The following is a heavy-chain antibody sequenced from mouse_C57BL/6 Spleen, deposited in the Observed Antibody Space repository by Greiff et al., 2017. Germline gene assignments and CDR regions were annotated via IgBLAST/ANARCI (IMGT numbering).Heavy chain of an antibody. CDR3: ARDPYYRGYFDY. D-gene: IGHD2-14*01. V-gene: IGHV3-6*01. CDR1: GYSITSGYY. J-gene: IGHJ2*01. Sequence: EVKLMESGPGLVKPSQSLSLTCSVTGYSITSGYYWNWIRQFPGNKLEWMGYISYDGSNNYNPSLKNRTSLTRDTSKNQFFLKLNSVTTEDTATYYCARDPYYRGYFDYWGQGTTLTVSS. CDR2: ISYDGSN.